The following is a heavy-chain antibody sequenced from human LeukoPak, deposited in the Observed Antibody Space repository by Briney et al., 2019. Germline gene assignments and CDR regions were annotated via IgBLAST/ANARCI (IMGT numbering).Heavy chain of an antibody. Sequence: SVKVSCKASGGTFSSYAISWVRQAPGQGLEWMGGIIPILGTANYAQKFQGRVTITADKSTSTAYMELSSLRSEDTAVYYCASTTVRGVIKIPTYYYYGMDVWGKGTTVTVSS. D-gene: IGHD3-10*01. V-gene: IGHV1-69*10. CDR1: GGTFSSYA. J-gene: IGHJ6*04. CDR3: ASTTVRGVIKIPTYYYYGMDV. CDR2: IIPILGTA.